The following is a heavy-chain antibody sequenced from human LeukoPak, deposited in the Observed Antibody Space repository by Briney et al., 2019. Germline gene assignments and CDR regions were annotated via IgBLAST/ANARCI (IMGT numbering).Heavy chain of an antibody. Sequence: GGSLRLSCAASGFTFSSYAMNWVRQAPGKGLEWVAFIRYDGSNKYYADSVKGRFTISRDNSKNTLYLQMNSLRAEDTAVYYCARVTSSSWYGAFDIWGQGTMVTVSS. J-gene: IGHJ3*02. V-gene: IGHV3-30*02. CDR3: ARVTSSSWYGAFDI. CDR1: GFTFSSYA. CDR2: IRYDGSNK. D-gene: IGHD6-13*01.